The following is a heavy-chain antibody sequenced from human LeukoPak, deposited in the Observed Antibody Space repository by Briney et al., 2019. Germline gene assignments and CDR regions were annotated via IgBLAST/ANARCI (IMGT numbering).Heavy chain of an antibody. CDR2: INPSGGST. CDR3: ARDMSGRSTYNWFDP. V-gene: IGHV1-46*01. J-gene: IGHJ5*02. D-gene: IGHD3-3*01. Sequence: ASVKVSCKASGYTFTSYYMHWVRQAPGQGLEWMGIINPSGGSTSYAQKFQGRVTITADKSTSTAYMELSCLRSEDTAVYYCARDMSGRSTYNWFDPWGQGTLVTVSS. CDR1: GYTFTSYY.